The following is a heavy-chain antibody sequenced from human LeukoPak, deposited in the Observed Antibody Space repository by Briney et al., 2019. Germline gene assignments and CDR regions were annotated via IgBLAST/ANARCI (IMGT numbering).Heavy chain of an antibody. J-gene: IGHJ4*02. CDR1: GGSISSSNYY. V-gene: IGHV4-39*07. Sequence: PSETLSLTCTVSGGSISSSNYYWGWIRQPPSEGLEWIGSMYYSGSIFYNPSLKSRVTISVNTSKNQFSLKVTSVTAADTAVYYCARGPGKTGTEGNFDYWGQGTLVTVSS. D-gene: IGHD1-1*01. CDR3: ARGPGKTGTEGNFDY. CDR2: MYYSGSI.